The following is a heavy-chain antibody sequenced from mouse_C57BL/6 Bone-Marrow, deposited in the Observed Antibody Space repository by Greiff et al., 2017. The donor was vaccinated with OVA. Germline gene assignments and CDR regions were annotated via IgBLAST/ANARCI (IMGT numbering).Heavy chain of an antibody. CDR2: ISNLAYSI. CDR3: ARQSTVVDYFDC. Sequence: EVMLVESGGGLVQPGGSLKLSCAASGFTFSDYGMAWVRQAPRKGPEWVAFISNLAYSIYYADTVTGRFTISRVNAKNTLYLEMSSLRSEDTAVYYCARQSTVVDYFDCWGKGTTLTVSS. J-gene: IGHJ2*01. V-gene: IGHV5-15*01. CDR1: GFTFSDYG. D-gene: IGHD1-1*01.